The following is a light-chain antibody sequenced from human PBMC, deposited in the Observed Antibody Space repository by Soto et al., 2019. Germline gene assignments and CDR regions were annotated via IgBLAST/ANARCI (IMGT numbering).Light chain of an antibody. Sequence: EIVMTQSPATLSLSPGERATISCRASQSVSSSLAWYQQKPGQAPRLLIYDASNRATGIPARFSGSGSGTEFTLTISSLQPEDFAVYYCQQRSSWPETFGQGTKVDIK. CDR1: QSVSSS. J-gene: IGKJ1*01. CDR3: QQRSSWPET. CDR2: DAS. V-gene: IGKV3-11*01.